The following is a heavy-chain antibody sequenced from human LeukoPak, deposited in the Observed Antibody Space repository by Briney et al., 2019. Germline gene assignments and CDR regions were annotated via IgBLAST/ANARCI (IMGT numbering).Heavy chain of an antibody. CDR3: AREVTIVGAPTFDY. D-gene: IGHD1-26*01. V-gene: IGHV3-30-3*01. CDR2: ISYDGSNK. Sequence: GGSLRLSCAASGFTFSSYAMHWVREAPGTGLEGVAVISYDGSNKYYADSVKGRFTISRDNSKNTLYLQMNSLRAEDTAVYYCAREVTIVGAPTFDYWGQGTLVTVSS. J-gene: IGHJ4*02. CDR1: GFTFSSYA.